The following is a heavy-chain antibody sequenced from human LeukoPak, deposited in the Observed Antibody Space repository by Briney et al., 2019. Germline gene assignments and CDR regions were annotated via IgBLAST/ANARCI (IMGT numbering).Heavy chain of an antibody. Sequence: GGSLRLSCATSGFTFNGYWMSWVRQAPGKGLEWVANIKEDGSAQYYVGSVKGRFTISRDNAKNSLSLQMNSLRAEDTAVYYCATSSNAAGNPRGQGTLVTVSS. J-gene: IGHJ5*02. CDR1: GFTFNGYW. CDR2: IKEDGSAQ. D-gene: IGHD2-2*01. CDR3: ATSSNAAGNP. V-gene: IGHV3-7*01.